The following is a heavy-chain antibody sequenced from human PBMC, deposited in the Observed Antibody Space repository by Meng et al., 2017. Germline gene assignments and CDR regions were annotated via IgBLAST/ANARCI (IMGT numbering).Heavy chain of an antibody. D-gene: IGHD6-19*01. J-gene: IGHJ4*02. CDR3: ARVPGDPGIAVAVSYYFDY. CDR2: TYYRSKWYN. Sequence: QHSGPGLVHTPQPLSLPCATSGSSVSSNSAAWNWIRQSPSRGLEWPGRTYYRSKWYNDYAVSVKSRITINPDTSKNQFSLQLNSVTPEDTAVYYCARVPGDPGIAVAVSYYFDYWGQGTLVTVSS. V-gene: IGHV6-1*01. CDR1: GSSVSSNSAA.